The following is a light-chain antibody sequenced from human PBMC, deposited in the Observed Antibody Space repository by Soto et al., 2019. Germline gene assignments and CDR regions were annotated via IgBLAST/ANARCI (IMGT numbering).Light chain of an antibody. V-gene: IGLV1-44*01. CDR2: GND. J-gene: IGLJ3*02. CDR1: SSNIGNSY. CDR3: AAWDDGLNGWL. Sequence: QSVLTQPPSVSAAPGQKVTISCSGSSSNIGNSYVSWYHLLPGTAPRLLIEGNDQRPSGVPDRFSGSKSANSASLAISGLKSEDEADYYCAAWDDGLNGWLFGGGTKVTVL.